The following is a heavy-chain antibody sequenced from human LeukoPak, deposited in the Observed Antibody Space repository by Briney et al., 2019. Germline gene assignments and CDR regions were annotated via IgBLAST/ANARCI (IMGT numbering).Heavy chain of an antibody. D-gene: IGHD3-16*02. CDR2: IYYSGGT. J-gene: IGHJ4*02. Sequence: SETLSLTCTVSGGSISSSSYYWGWIRQPPGKGLEWIGSIYYSGGTYYNPSLKSRVTISVDTSKNQFSLKLSSVTAADTAVYYCARDGAYDYVWGSYRPPGPVDYWGQGTLVTVSS. CDR3: ARDGAYDYVWGSYRPPGPVDY. V-gene: IGHV4-39*07. CDR1: GGSISSSSYY.